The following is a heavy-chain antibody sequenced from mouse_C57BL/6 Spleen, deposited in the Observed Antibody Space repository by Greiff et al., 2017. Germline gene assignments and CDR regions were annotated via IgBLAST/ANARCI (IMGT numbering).Heavy chain of an antibody. Sequence: EVKLMESGGGLVKPGGSLKLSCAASGFTFSDYGMHWVRQAPEKGLEWVAYISSGSSTIYYADTVKGRFTISRDNAKNTLFLQMTSLRSEDTAMCYCARSAYYYGSSTYAMDYWGQGTSVTVSS. CDR2: ISSGSSTI. V-gene: IGHV5-17*01. CDR3: ARSAYYYGSSTYAMDY. D-gene: IGHD1-1*01. CDR1: GFTFSDYG. J-gene: IGHJ4*01.